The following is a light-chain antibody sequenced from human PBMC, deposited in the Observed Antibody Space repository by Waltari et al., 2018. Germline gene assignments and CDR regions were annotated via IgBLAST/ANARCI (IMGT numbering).Light chain of an antibody. CDR2: DVS. CDR3: NSYTSSSTWV. V-gene: IGLV2-14*01. J-gene: IGLJ3*02. Sequence: QSALTQPASVSGSPGQSITISCTGTSSDVGGYTYVSWYQQHPGKGPKRMIFDVSKRPSGVSNRFSGSKSGSTASLTISGLQAEDEADFYCNSYTSSSTWVFGGGTKLTVL. CDR1: SSDVGGYTY.